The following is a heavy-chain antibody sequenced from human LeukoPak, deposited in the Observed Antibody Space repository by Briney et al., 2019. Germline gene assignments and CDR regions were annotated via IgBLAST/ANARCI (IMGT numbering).Heavy chain of an antibody. CDR1: GGSISSSSYY. CDR3: ARGWVTMIVVVTYDAFDI. V-gene: IGHV4-39*07. J-gene: IGHJ3*02. CDR2: IYYSGST. D-gene: IGHD3-22*01. Sequence: SETLSLTCTVSGGSISSSSYYWGWIRQPPGKGLEWTGSIYYSGSTYYNPSLKSRVTISVDTSKNQFSLKLSSVTAADTAVYYCARGWVTMIVVVTYDAFDIWGQGTMVTVSS.